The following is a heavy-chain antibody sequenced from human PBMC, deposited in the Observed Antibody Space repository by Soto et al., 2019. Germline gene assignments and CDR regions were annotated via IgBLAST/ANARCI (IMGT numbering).Heavy chain of an antibody. V-gene: IGHV5-51*01. CDR2: IYPGDSDT. Sequence: PGESLKSSCKGSGYSFTSYWIGWVRQMPGKGLEWMGIIYPGDSDTRYSPPFQGQVTISADKSISTAYLQWSSLKASDTAMYYCARERQDFWSGYSDYWGQGTLVTVSS. CDR1: GYSFTSYW. D-gene: IGHD3-3*01. CDR3: ARERQDFWSGYSDY. J-gene: IGHJ4*02.